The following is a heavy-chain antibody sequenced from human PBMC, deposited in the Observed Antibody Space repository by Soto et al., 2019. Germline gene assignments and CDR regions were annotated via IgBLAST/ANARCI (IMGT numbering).Heavy chain of an antibody. V-gene: IGHV1-18*01. CDR2: ITTYNGNR. D-gene: IGHD2-15*01. Sequence: ASVKVSCKASGYTFKNYGIKWVRQAPGQGLEWVGWITTYNGNRYSAEKFQGRVTMTTDTSTSTAYMELRSLRSDDTAVYYCVVAAQPYYFDYWGQGTLVTVSS. J-gene: IGHJ4*02. CDR3: VVAAQPYYFDY. CDR1: GYTFKNYG.